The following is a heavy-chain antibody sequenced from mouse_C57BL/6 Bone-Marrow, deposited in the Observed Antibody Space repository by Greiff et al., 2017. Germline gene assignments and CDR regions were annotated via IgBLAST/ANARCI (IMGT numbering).Heavy chain of an antibody. CDR2: FHPYNDDT. J-gene: IGHJ3*01. CDR3: ARGYYGSSPWFAY. CDR1: GYTFTTYP. D-gene: IGHD1-1*01. Sequence: VQLQQSGAELVKPGASVKMSCKASGYTFTTYPIEWMKQNHGKSLEWIGNFHPYNDDTKYNEKFKGKATLTVETSSSTVYLELSRLTSDDSAVYYCARGYYGSSPWFAYWGQGTLVTVSA. V-gene: IGHV1-47*01.